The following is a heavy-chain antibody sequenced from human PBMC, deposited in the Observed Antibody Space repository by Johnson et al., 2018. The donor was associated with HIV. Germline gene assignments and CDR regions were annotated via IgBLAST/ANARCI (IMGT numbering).Heavy chain of an antibody. J-gene: IGHJ3*02. Sequence: QVQLVESGGGLVKPGGSLRLSCAVSGFTFSDYYMSWIRQAPGKGPEWVSYISSSGSTKYYADSVKGRFTISRDNSKNTLYLQMNSLRAEDTAVYYCAKDMGVDTAMNPWAFDIWGQGTMVTVSS. V-gene: IGHV3-11*04. D-gene: IGHD5-18*01. CDR1: GFTFSDYY. CDR2: ISSSGSTK. CDR3: AKDMGVDTAMNPWAFDI.